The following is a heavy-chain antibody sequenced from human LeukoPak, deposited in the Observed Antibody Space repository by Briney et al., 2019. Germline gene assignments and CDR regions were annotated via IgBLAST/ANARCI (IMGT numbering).Heavy chain of an antibody. Sequence: KTGGSLRLSCAASGVTFNIYNMNWVRQAPGKGLEWVSSISSSSSYMADSVKGRFTISRDNAKNSLYLQMNSLRAEDTDVYYCAREDSPKVFDYWGQGTLVTASS. CDR1: GVTFNIYN. V-gene: IGHV3-21*01. CDR2: ISSSSSYM. CDR3: AREDSPKVFDY. J-gene: IGHJ4*02.